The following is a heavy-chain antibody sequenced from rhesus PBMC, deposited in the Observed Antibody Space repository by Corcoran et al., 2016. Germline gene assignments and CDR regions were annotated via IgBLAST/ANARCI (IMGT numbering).Heavy chain of an antibody. Sequence: QVQLQESGPGLVKPSETLSLTCAVFGGSFRSYWWNGIRQPPGKGLEWIGEINGYSGSTNYNPSLQSRVTISMDVSKNQFSLRLTSVTAADTAVYYCTSPVRYRFDVWGPGVLVSVSS. CDR3: TSPVRYRFDV. CDR1: GGSFRSYW. V-gene: IGHV4-80*01. J-gene: IGHJ5-1*01. CDR2: INGYSGST. D-gene: IGHD3-9*01.